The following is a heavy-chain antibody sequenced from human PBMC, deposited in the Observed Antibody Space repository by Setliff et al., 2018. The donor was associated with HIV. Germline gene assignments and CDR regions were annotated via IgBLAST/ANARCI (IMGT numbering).Heavy chain of an antibody. CDR3: ARDKWASGFDF. Sequence: GGSLRLSCTASGFTFGDYAMSWVRQAPGNGLEWVSYISMSSQTSVRYSDSVKGRFTISRDNARNSFYLQMNSLRVDDTAVYFCARDKWASGFDFWGHGTLVTVSS. J-gene: IGHJ4*01. CDR2: ISMSSQTSV. CDR1: GFTFGDYA. V-gene: IGHV3-48*01. D-gene: IGHD1-26*01.